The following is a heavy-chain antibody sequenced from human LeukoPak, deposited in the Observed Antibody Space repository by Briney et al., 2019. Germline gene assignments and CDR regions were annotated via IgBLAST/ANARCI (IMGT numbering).Heavy chain of an antibody. V-gene: IGHV3-30*01. Sequence: PGGSLRLSCAASGFTFSNYAVHWVRQAPGKGLEWVAVISYDGRYKYYPDSVKGRFTISRDNSKNTLYVQMNSLRADDTAVYYCARGGRGYSYGAQLDNWGQGTLVTVSS. J-gene: IGHJ4*02. CDR2: ISYDGRYK. CDR1: GFTFSNYA. CDR3: ARGGRGYSYGAQLDN. D-gene: IGHD5-18*01.